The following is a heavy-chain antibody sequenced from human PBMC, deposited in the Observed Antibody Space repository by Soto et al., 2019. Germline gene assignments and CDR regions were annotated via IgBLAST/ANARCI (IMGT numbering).Heavy chain of an antibody. CDR2: IWYDGSNK. CDR3: ARAGQLLYSGYDPVLYYFDY. J-gene: IGHJ4*02. Sequence: GGSLRLSCAASGFTFSSYGMHWVRQAPGKGLEWVAVIWYDGSNKYYADSVKGRFTISRDNSKNTLYLQMNSLRAEDTAVYYCARAGQLLYSGYDPVLYYFDYWGQGTLVTVSS. CDR1: GFTFSSYG. D-gene: IGHD5-12*01. V-gene: IGHV3-33*01.